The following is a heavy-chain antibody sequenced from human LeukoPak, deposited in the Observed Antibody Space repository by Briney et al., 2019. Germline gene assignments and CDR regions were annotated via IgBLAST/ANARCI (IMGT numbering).Heavy chain of an antibody. CDR3: ARIARQWPLI. J-gene: IGHJ3*02. CDR2: INPNSGGT. D-gene: IGHD6-19*01. V-gene: IGHV1-2*02. Sequence: ASVKVSCKASGYSFSSHDINWVRQATGQGLEWMGWINPNSGGTNYAQKFQGRVTMTRDTSISTAYMELSRLRSDDTAVYYCARIARQWPLIWGQGTMVTVSS. CDR1: GYSFSSHD.